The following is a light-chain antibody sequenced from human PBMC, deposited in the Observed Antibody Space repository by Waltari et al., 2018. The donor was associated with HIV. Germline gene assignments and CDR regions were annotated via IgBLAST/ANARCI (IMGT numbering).Light chain of an antibody. CDR1: SPNLGARYG. Sequence: QSVLTQPPSVSGAPGQGVTLSGTGSSPNLGARYGVQWYQQLPGTAPKLLIFGNTNRPSGVPDRFSGSRSGTSASLAITGLQAEDEADYYCQSYDSSLSGSVFGGGTKLTVL. CDR3: QSYDSSLSGSV. V-gene: IGLV1-40*01. J-gene: IGLJ2*01. CDR2: GNT.